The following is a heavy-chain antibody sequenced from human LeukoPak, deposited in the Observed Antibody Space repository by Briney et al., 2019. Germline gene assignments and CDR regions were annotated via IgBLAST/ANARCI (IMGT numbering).Heavy chain of an antibody. J-gene: IGHJ4*02. CDR2: ISSSSSYI. V-gene: IGHV3-11*06. CDR3: AKGGTKGLYYFDY. Sequence: GGSLRLSCAASGFTFSDYYMSWIRQAPGKGLEWVSSISSSSSYIYYADSVKGRFTISRDNAKNSLYLQMNSLRAEDTAVYYCAKGGTKGLYYFDYWGQGTLVTVSS. D-gene: IGHD3-16*01. CDR1: GFTFSDYY.